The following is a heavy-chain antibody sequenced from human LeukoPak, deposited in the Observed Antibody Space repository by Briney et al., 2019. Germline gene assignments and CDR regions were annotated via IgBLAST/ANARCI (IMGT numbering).Heavy chain of an antibody. V-gene: IGHV1-3*01. CDR3: ARDRGGTGDFDY. CDR2: INAGNGDT. J-gene: IGHJ4*02. CDR1: GYTFTSYA. D-gene: IGHD1-1*01. Sequence: ASVKVSCTASGYTFTSYAMHWVRRAPGQRLEWMGWINAGNGDTKYSQKFQGRVTIARDTSASTAYMELSSLRSEDTAVYYCARDRGGTGDFDYWGQGTLVTVSS.